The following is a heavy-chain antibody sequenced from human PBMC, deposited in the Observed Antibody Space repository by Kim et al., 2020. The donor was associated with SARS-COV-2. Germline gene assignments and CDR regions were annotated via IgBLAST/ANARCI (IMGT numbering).Heavy chain of an antibody. J-gene: IGHJ5*02. CDR1: GASINSDTYY. CDR2: IDYSGRA. D-gene: IGHD6-6*01. Sequence: SQTLSLTCTVSGASINSDTYYWGWIRQPPGMGLEWIGTIDYSGRAYYNSSLKSRLIMSVDTSKSQFSLKLNSVTAADTAFYYCARGGRELVSWFDPWGQGTLVTVSS. CDR3: ARGGRELVSWFDP. V-gene: IGHV4-39*07.